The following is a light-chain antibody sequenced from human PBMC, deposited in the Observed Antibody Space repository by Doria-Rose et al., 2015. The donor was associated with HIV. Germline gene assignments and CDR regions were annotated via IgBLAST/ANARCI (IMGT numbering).Light chain of an antibody. CDR1: QRVKSSY. CDR3: QQYGTSRGT. CDR2: DAS. V-gene: IGKV3-20*01. Sequence: LTQSPGTLSLSPGERATLSCRASQRVKSSYLAWYQQQPGQAPRLLIYDASSRATGIPDRFSVSGSGTDFTLTISRLEPEDVAVYYCQQYGTSRGTFGQGTRLEI. J-gene: IGKJ5*01.